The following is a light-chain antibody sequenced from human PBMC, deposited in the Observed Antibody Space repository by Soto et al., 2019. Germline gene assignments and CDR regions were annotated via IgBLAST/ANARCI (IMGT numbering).Light chain of an antibody. Sequence: TQSPPTLSLSPVEIATLSCRASQNVRSNLAWYQQKPGQAPRLLIFGASTRATGIPARFSSTGSGTEFTLTISSLQSEHFAVYYCQQYNTWPPITFGQGTRLEIK. CDR3: QQYNTWPPIT. CDR1: QNVRSN. V-gene: IGKV3-15*01. CDR2: GAS. J-gene: IGKJ5*01.